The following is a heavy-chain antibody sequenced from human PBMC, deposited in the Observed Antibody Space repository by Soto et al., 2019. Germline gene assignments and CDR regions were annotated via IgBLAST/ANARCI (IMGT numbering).Heavy chain of an antibody. CDR2: IRSKTDGGTI. CDR1: GLSFSNAW. CDR3: TTAHPRGPDY. V-gene: IGHV3-15*01. J-gene: IGHJ4*02. Sequence: EVQLVESGGGLVKPGESLRLSCAASGLSFSNAWMNWVRQAPGKGLEWVGQIRSKTDGGTIFYPAPVKDRFIISRDDSRNTLYLQMNSLKTXXXXXXXXTTAHPRGPDYWGQGTLVT. D-gene: IGHD2-2*01.